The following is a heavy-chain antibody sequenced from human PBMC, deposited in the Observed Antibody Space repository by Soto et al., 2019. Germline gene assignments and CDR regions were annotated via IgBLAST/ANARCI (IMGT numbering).Heavy chain of an antibody. CDR2: ISGSGGST. J-gene: IGHJ4*02. CDR1: GFTFSSYA. Sequence: EVQLLESGGGLVQPGGSLRLSCAASGFTFSSYAMSWVRQAPGKGLEWVSAISGSGGSTYYADSVKGRFTISRDNSKNTLYLQMNSLRAEDMAVYYCAKDLIDSGYDPPGFDYWGQGTLVTVSS. D-gene: IGHD5-12*01. V-gene: IGHV3-23*01. CDR3: AKDLIDSGYDPPGFDY.